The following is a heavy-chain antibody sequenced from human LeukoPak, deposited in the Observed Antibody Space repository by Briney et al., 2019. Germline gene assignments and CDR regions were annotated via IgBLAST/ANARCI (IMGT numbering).Heavy chain of an antibody. Sequence: ASVKVFCKASGYTFTSSGISWVRQAPGQGLEWMGWISAYNGNTNYAQKLQGRVTITTDTSTSTAYMELRSLRSDDTAVYYCATSLGYCSSTSCSPNWFDPWGQGTLVTVSS. J-gene: IGHJ5*02. D-gene: IGHD2-2*01. CDR3: ATSLGYCSSTSCSPNWFDP. V-gene: IGHV1-18*01. CDR1: GYTFTSSG. CDR2: ISAYNGNT.